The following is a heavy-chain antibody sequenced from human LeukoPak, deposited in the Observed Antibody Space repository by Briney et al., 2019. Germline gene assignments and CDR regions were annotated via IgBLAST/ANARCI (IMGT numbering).Heavy chain of an antibody. CDR2: ISYDGSNK. Sequence: PGGSLRLSCAASGFTFSSYAMHWVRQAPGKGLEWVSIISYDGSNKYYADSVKGRFTISRDDSKNTLYLQMNSLRAEDTALYYCAKDYYGSGSYGLLDYWGQGTLVTVSS. CDR1: GFTFSSYA. D-gene: IGHD3-10*01. CDR3: AKDYYGSGSYGLLDY. J-gene: IGHJ4*02. V-gene: IGHV3-30-3*01.